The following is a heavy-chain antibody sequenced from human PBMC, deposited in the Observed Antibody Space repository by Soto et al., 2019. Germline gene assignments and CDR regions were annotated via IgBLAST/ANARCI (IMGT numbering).Heavy chain of an antibody. CDR3: ARDLTDYGVHFAY. D-gene: IGHD4-17*01. CDR2: IWYDGSNK. Sequence: GGSLRLSCAASGFTFSSYCMHLVRQAPGKGLECVSVIWYDGSNKYYADSVKGRFTISRDNSKNTLYLQMNSLRAEDTAVYYCARDLTDYGVHFAYWGQGTLVTVSS. CDR1: GFTFSSYC. V-gene: IGHV3-33*01. J-gene: IGHJ4*02.